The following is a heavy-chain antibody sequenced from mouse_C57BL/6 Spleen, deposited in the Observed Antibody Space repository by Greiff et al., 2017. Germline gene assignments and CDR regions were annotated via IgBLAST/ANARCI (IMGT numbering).Heavy chain of an antibody. J-gene: IGHJ4*01. CDR1: GFSLTSYG. CDR2: IWSGGST. Sequence: QVQLQQSGPGLVQPSQSLSITCTVSGFSLTSYGVHWVRQSPGQGLEWLGVIWSGGSTDYNAAFISRLSISKDNSKSQVFFKMNSQQADDTAIYYCARYDYDGHAMDDWGQGTSVTVSS. CDR3: ARYDYDGHAMDD. D-gene: IGHD2-4*01. V-gene: IGHV2-2*01.